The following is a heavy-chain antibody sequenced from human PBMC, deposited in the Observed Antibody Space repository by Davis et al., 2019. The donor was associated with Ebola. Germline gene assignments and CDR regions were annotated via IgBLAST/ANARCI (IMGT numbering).Heavy chain of an antibody. Sequence: GESLKISCAASGFTFSSYEMNWVRQAPGKGLEWVSYISSSGSTIYYADSVKGRFTISRDNAKNSLYLQMNSLRAEDTAVYYCARGGIRIAARAYYYYGMDVWGQGTTVTVSS. CDR1: GFTFSSYE. J-gene: IGHJ6*02. D-gene: IGHD6-6*01. V-gene: IGHV3-48*03. CDR3: ARGGIRIAARAYYYYGMDV. CDR2: ISSSGSTI.